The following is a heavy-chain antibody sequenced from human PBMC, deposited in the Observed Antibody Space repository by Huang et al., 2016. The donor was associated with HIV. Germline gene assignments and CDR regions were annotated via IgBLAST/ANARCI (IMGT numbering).Heavy chain of an antibody. CDR1: GGSITGSNYY. V-gene: IGHV4-39*01. Sequence: QLQLQESGPGLVRPSETLSLICTVSGGSITGSNYYWGWIRQPPGKGLEWIGSIYYSGDTDYNPSLKSRVTMSVDTSKNRFSLDIRSVAVADTDIYYCARHFGSWSGYFDSWGQGTLVPVSS. D-gene: IGHD3-10*01. CDR3: ARHFGSWSGYFDS. J-gene: IGHJ4*02. CDR2: IYYSGDT.